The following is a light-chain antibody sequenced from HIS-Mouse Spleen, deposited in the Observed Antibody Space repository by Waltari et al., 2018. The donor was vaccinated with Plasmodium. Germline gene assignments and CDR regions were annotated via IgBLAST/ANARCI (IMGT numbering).Light chain of an antibody. J-gene: IGLJ3*02. Sequence: SYELTQPPSVSVSPGQTARITCSGDALPKKYAYWYQQKSGQAPVLVIYEGSKRPSGIPERVSGSSSGTRATLTISGAQVEDEADYYCYSTDSSGNHRVFGGGTKLTVL. V-gene: IGLV3-10*01. CDR2: EGS. CDR1: ALPKKY. CDR3: YSTDSSGNHRV.